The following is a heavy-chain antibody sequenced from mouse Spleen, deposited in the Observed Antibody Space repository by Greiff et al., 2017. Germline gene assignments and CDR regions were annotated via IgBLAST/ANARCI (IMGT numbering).Heavy chain of an antibody. J-gene: IGHJ1*01. Sequence: VKLMESGAELVRPGASVTLSCKASGYTFTDYEMHWVKQTPVHGLEWIGAIDPETGGTAYNQKFKGKAILTADKSSSTAYMELRSLTSEDSAVYYCTRSYDGYPWYFDVWGAGTTVTVSS. V-gene: IGHV1-15*01. CDR1: GYTFTDYE. CDR2: IDPETGGT. D-gene: IGHD2-3*01. CDR3: TRSYDGYPWYFDV.